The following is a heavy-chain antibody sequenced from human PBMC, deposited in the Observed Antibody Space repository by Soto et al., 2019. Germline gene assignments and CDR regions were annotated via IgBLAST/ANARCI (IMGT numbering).Heavy chain of an antibody. Sequence: EVQLVESGGGLVRPGGSLRLSCAASGFTFSRYSMNWVRQAPGKGLEWVSSISSTTNYIYYADSMKGRFTVSRDNAKNSVYLDMNSLSAEDTAVYYCAIESEDLTSNFDYWGQGTLVTFSS. CDR3: AIESEDLTSNFDY. J-gene: IGHJ4*02. CDR1: GFTFSRYS. CDR2: ISSTTNYI. V-gene: IGHV3-21*01.